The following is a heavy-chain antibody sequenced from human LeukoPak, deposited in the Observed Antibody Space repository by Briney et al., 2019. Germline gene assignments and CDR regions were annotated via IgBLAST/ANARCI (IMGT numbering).Heavy chain of an antibody. J-gene: IGHJ6*03. V-gene: IGHV1-18*01. CDR1: GYTFTSYG. CDR3: SRGRGGNRSNYYHYYYMAV. Sequence: GASVKVSCKASGYTFTSYGISWVRQAPGQGLEWMGWISAYNGNTNYAQKLQGRVTMTTDTSTSTAYMELRSLRSEDKAVYYCSRGRGGNRSNYYHYYYMAVWGKGTTVTVSS. D-gene: IGHD4-23*01. CDR2: ISAYNGNT.